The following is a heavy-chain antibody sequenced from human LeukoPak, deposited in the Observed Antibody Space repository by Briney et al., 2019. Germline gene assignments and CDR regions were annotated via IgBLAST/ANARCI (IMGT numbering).Heavy chain of an antibody. D-gene: IGHD6-13*01. Sequence: SVKVSCKASGGTFSSYAISWVRQAPGQGLEWMGGIIPIFGTANYAQKFQGRVTITADESTSTAYMELSSLRSEDTAVYYCASGYSSSWKVDYYFDYWGQGTLVAVSS. CDR1: GGTFSSYA. V-gene: IGHV1-69*01. J-gene: IGHJ4*02. CDR2: IIPIFGTA. CDR3: ASGYSSSWKVDYYFDY.